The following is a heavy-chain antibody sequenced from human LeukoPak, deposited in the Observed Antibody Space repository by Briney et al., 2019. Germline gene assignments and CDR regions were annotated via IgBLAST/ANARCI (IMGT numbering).Heavy chain of an antibody. CDR3: ARDLAFWGDSDAFDI. CDR1: GYTFTSYG. Sequence: ASVKVSCKASGYTFTSYGISWVRQAPGQGLEWMGWINPNSGGTNYAQKFQGRVTMTRDTSISTAYMELSRLRSDDTAVYYCARDLAFWGDSDAFDIWGQGTMVTVSS. CDR2: INPNSGGT. J-gene: IGHJ3*02. D-gene: IGHD3-16*01. V-gene: IGHV1-2*02.